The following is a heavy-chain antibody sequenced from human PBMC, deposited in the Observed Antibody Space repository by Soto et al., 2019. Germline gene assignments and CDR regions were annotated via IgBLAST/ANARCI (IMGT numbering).Heavy chain of an antibody. CDR2: FDPEDGET. CDR3: ATDLALIT. J-gene: IGHJ5*02. CDR1: GYTLTELS. D-gene: IGHD3-10*01. Sequence: GASVKVSCKVSGYTLTELSMHWVRQAPGKGLEWMGGFDPEDGETIYAQKFQGRVTMTKDTSTDTAYMELSSLRSEDTAVYYCATDLALITWGQGTLVTVPQ. V-gene: IGHV1-24*01.